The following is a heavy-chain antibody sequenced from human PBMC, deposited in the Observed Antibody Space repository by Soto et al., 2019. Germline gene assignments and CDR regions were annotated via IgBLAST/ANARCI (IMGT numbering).Heavy chain of an antibody. CDR2: LTGSSGVT. D-gene: IGHD3-9*01. CDR1: GFTFSNFA. Sequence: EVQLLESGGGLVQPGGSLRLSCVVSGFTFSNFAMSWVRQAPGKGLEWVSTLTGSSGVTYYADSVKGRFAISRDNSRNTLSLRMNSLAAEDTAVYYCAKGGATYGLLTHDYWGQGTRVTVSS. CDR3: AKGGATYGLLTHDY. J-gene: IGHJ4*02. V-gene: IGHV3-23*01.